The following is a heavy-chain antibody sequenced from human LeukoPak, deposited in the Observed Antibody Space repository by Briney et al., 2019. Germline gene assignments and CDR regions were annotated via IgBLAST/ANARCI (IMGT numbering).Heavy chain of an antibody. Sequence: GGSLRLSCVASGFNFSGYWMSWVRQAPGKGLEWVANIEQDGSEKYYVDSVKGRFTISRDNAKTSLYLQMSGLRAEDTAVYYCARQEAVAADYFHYWGQGALVTVSS. CDR3: ARQEAVAADYFHY. CDR2: IEQDGSEK. J-gene: IGHJ4*02. D-gene: IGHD6-19*01. CDR1: GFNFSGYW. V-gene: IGHV3-7*01.